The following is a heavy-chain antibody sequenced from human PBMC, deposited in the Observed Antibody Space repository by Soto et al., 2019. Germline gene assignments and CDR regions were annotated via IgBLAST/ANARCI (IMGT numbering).Heavy chain of an antibody. CDR3: ARDHMTLYGMDV. CDR2: INPNSGGT. J-gene: IGHJ6*02. V-gene: IGHV1-2*04. Sequence: GAPVKVSCKASCDTFTGYHLHRVRKAPGQGLEWMGWINPNSGGTNYAQKFQGWVTMTRDTSISTAYMELSRLRSDDTAVYYCARDHMTLYGMDVWGQGTTVTVSS. CDR1: CDTFTGYH.